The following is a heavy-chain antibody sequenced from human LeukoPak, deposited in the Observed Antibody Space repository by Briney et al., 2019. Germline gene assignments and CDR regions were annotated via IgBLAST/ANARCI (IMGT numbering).Heavy chain of an antibody. V-gene: IGHV3-30-3*01. Sequence: GGSLRLSCAASGFAFSTYAMHWVRQAPGKGLEWVAVISYDGSVKYYADSVKGRFTISRDNSKNTLYLQMNSLRAEDTALYYCAKAAAAPGFDYWGQGTLVTVSS. CDR1: GFAFSTYA. J-gene: IGHJ4*02. CDR3: AKAAAAPGFDY. CDR2: ISYDGSVK. D-gene: IGHD6-13*01.